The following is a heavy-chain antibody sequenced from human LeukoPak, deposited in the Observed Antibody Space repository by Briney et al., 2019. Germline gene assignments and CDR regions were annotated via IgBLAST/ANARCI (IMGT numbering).Heavy chain of an antibody. CDR2: VNTDGTGT. CDR3: GRVRTSGNYYIDS. CDR1: GFTFSSYW. J-gene: IGHJ4*02. Sequence: GGSLRLSCAASGFTFSSYWMHWVRQAPGKGLVWVSHVNTDGTGTRYADSVKGRFTISRDNAKNTLYLEMNSLRAEDTALYYCGRVRTSGNYYIDSWGQGTLASVSS. V-gene: IGHV3-74*01. D-gene: IGHD6-19*01.